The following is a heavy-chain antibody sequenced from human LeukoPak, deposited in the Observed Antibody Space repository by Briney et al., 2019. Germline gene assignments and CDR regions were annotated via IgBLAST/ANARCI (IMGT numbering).Heavy chain of an antibody. Sequence: SQTLSLTCAVSGGSISSGGYSWSWIRQPPGKGLEWIGYIYHSGSTYYNPSLKSRVTISVDTSKNQFSLKLSSVTAADTAVYYCARSYDYVWGSYRSLGYWGQGTLVTVSS. CDR2: IYHSGST. CDR3: ARSYDYVWGSYRSLGY. CDR1: GGSISSGGYS. V-gene: IGHV4-30-2*01. J-gene: IGHJ4*02. D-gene: IGHD3-16*02.